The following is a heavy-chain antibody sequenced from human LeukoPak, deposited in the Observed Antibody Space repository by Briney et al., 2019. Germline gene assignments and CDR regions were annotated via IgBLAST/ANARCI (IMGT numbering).Heavy chain of an antibody. D-gene: IGHD2-2*01. Sequence: SETLSLTCTVSGGSINTNSYDWGWIRQPPGKGLEWIGRINYSGSTYYNPSLKSRLTISEDPSKNQFSLKVSSVTAADTAVYYCASLGQCSITSCPFYCYFFYIDVWGKGTTVTVSS. V-gene: IGHV4-39*01. CDR2: INYSGST. CDR3: ASLGQCSITSCPFYCYFFYIDV. J-gene: IGHJ6*03. CDR1: GGSINTNSYD.